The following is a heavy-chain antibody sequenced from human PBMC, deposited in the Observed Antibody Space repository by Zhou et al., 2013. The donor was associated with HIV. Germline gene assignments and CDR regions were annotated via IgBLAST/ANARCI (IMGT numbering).Heavy chain of an antibody. D-gene: IGHD3-22*01. CDR2: IIPIFGTA. CDR1: GQAYA. J-gene: IGHJ2*01. Sequence: QVQLVQSGAEVKKPGSSVKVSCKSSGQAYAISWVRQAPGQGLEWMGGIIPIFGTANYAQRFKGRLTITMDESTSTVYMELTSLRSEDTAVYYCARDYYDNNGYYYATWYFDLWGRGTLVTVSS. V-gene: IGHV1-69*05. CDR3: ARDYYDNNGYYYATWYFDL.